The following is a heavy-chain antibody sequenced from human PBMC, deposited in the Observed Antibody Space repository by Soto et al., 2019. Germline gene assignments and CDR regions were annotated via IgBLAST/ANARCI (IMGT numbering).Heavy chain of an antibody. CDR3: ARRYYDLWNSPFDY. CDR1: GGSISSSSYY. V-gene: IGHV4-39*01. J-gene: IGHJ4*02. D-gene: IGHD3-3*01. Sequence: SETLSLTCSVSGGSISSSSYYWGWIRQPPGKGLEWIGTIYYSGSTQYNPSLRSRVTISVDTSRNQFSLKLWSVTAADTAVYYCARRYYDLWNSPFDYWGQGALVTVSS. CDR2: IYYSGST.